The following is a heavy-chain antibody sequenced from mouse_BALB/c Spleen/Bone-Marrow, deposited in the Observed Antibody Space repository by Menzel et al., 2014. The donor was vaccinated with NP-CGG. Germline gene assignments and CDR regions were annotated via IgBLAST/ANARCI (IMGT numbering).Heavy chain of an antibody. CDR1: GYAFTNYW. CDR3: ARELVRGMGY. D-gene: IGHD1-1*01. CDR2: INPGSGGI. Sequence: QVQLQQSGAELVRPGTSVKVSCKASGYAFTNYWIEWIKQRPGQGLEWIGVINPGSGGINYNEKFKGKATLTADKSSSPVYMQLSSLTSDDSAVYFCARELVRGMGYWGQGTSVTVSS. J-gene: IGHJ4*01. V-gene: IGHV1-54*01.